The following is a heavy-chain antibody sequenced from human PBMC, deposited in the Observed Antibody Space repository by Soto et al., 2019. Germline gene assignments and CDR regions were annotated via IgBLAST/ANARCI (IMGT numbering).Heavy chain of an antibody. V-gene: IGHV3-33*01. CDR2: IRDGGTTQ. CDR1: GFMFTDYA. D-gene: IGHD6-6*01. Sequence: HPGGSLRLSCAASGFMFTDYAIHWVRQAPGKGLEWIGVIRDGGTTQYYADSVKGRFTISGDTSKNTVYLQMNSLRAEDTAVYFCARPPVPKIYWFFEFWGRGTPVTVSS. J-gene: IGHJ2*01. CDR3: ARPPVPKIYWFFEF.